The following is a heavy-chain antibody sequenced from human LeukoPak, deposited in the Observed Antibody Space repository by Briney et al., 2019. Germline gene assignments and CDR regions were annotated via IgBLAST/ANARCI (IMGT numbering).Heavy chain of an antibody. CDR1: GFAFSTYA. J-gene: IGHJ6*03. CDR2: ISGSGGST. V-gene: IGHV3-23*01. D-gene: IGHD7-27*01. Sequence: GGSLRLSCAASGFAFSTYAMSWVRQAPGKGLKWGSVISGSGGSTYYADSVKGRFTISRDNSKDTLYLQMNSLRAEDTAVYYCAKTGAGYYYMDVWGKGTTVTVSS. CDR3: AKTGAGYYYMDV.